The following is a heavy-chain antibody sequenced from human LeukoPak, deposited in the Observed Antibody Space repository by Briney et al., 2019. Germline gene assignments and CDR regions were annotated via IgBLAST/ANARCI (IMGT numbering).Heavy chain of an antibody. CDR2: INPNSGGT. Sequence: ASVKVSCKASGYTFTSYYMHWVRQAPGQGLEWMGRINPNSGGTNHAQKFQGRVTMTRDTSISTAYMELSRLRSDDTAVYYCARDRFHLGYCSGGSCYSLWFDPWGQGTLITVSS. V-gene: IGHV1-2*06. J-gene: IGHJ5*02. CDR3: ARDRFHLGYCSGGSCYSLWFDP. D-gene: IGHD2-15*01. CDR1: GYTFTSYY.